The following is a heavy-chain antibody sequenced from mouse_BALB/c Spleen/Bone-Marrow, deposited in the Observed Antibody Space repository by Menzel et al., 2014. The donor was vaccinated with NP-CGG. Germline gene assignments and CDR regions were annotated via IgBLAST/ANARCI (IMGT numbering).Heavy chain of an antibody. J-gene: IGHJ2*01. CDR3: TRGRTWDFDY. CDR1: GYTFTGYW. D-gene: IGHD4-1*01. CDR2: INPSNGRT. V-gene: IGHV1S81*02. Sequence: QVQLKESGDDLVKPGASVKLSCKASGYTFTGYWMHWVKQRPGQGLEWIGEINPSNGRTNYNEKFKSRATLTVGKSSSTAYMQLSSLTSEDSAVYYCTRGRTWDFDYWGQGTTLTVSS.